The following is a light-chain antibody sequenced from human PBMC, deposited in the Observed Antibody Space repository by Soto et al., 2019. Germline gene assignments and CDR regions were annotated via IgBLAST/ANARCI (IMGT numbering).Light chain of an antibody. Sequence: DIQMTQSPSILSASVGDSVTITCRASQSLSNWLAWFQQKPGKAPKVLISKASSLESGVPSRFSGSGSGTEFTLTISSLQPDDFAVYYCQQYGSSPRTFGQGTKVEIK. CDR2: KAS. J-gene: IGKJ1*01. CDR1: QSLSNW. V-gene: IGKV1-5*03. CDR3: QQYGSSPRT.